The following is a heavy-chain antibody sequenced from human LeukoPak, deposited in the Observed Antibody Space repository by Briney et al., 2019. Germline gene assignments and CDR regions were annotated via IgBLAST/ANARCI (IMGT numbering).Heavy chain of an antibody. J-gene: IGHJ3*02. CDR3: ARVFMPKYYYDSSGAFDI. CDR2: IYSGGST. D-gene: IGHD3-22*01. V-gene: IGHV3-53*01. CDR1: GFTVSSNY. Sequence: PGGSLRLSCAASGFTVSSNYMSWVRQAPGKGLEWVSVIYSGGSTYYADSVKGRFTISRDNSKNTLYLQMNSLRAEDTAVYCCARVFMPKYYYDSSGAFDIWGQGTMVTVSS.